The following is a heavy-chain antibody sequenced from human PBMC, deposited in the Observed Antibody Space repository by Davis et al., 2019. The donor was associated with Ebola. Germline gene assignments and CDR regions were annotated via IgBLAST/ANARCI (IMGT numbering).Heavy chain of an antibody. V-gene: IGHV3-33*06. Sequence: GGSLRLSCAASGFTFSSYGMHWVRQAPGKGLEWVAVIWYDGSKKYYADSVKGRFTISRDNSKNTLYLQMNSLRAEDTAVYYCVKVGQMKWNFRYAMDVWGQGTTVTVS. CDR3: VKVGQMKWNFRYAMDV. D-gene: IGHD1-7*01. J-gene: IGHJ6*02. CDR2: IWYDGSKK. CDR1: GFTFSSYG.